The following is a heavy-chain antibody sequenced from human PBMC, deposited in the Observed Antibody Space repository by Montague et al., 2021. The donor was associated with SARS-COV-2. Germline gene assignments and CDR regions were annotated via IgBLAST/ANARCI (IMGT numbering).Heavy chain of an antibody. V-gene: IGHV3-11*06. CDR2: ISSSSSYT. Sequence: SLRLSCAASGFTFSDYYMSWLRQAPGKGLEWVSYISSSSSYTNYADSVKGRFTISRDNAKNTLYLQMNSLSAEDTAVYYCAKEFIYYYYMDVWGKGTTVTVSS. CDR1: GFTFSDYY. J-gene: IGHJ6*03. CDR3: AKEFIYYYYMDV.